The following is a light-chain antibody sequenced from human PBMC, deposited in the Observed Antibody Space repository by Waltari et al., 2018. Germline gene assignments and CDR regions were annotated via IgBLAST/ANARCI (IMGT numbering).Light chain of an antibody. CDR3: LVWHSTIDHQGV. CDR1: NIGSKS. Sequence: SYVVTQSPSVSVAPGETARITCGEDNIGSKSVHWSQQRPGQAPVLVISYDSDRPSGIPERFSGSNSGNTATLTISWVEAEDEADYYCLVWHSTIDHQGVFGGGTKLTVL. V-gene: IGLV3-21*04. J-gene: IGLJ2*01. CDR2: YDS.